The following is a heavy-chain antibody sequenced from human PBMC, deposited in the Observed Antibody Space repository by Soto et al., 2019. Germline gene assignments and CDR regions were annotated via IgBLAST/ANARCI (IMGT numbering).Heavy chain of an antibody. Sequence: SETLSLTCTVSGGSISSYYWSWIRQPPGKGLEWIGYIYYSGSTNYNPSLKSRVTISVDTSKNQFSLKLSSVTAADTAVYYCARCIAAAGPIDYWGQGTLVTVSS. J-gene: IGHJ4*02. D-gene: IGHD6-13*01. CDR2: IYYSGST. CDR3: ARCIAAAGPIDY. V-gene: IGHV4-59*08. CDR1: GGSISSYY.